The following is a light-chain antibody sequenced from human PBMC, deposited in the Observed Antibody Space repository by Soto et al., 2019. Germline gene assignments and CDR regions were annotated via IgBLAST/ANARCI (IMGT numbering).Light chain of an antibody. CDR3: CLSKGSYTWV. CDR1: SSDVGGSDY. J-gene: IGLJ3*02. V-gene: IGLV2-11*01. CDR2: DVS. Sequence: QSALTQPRSVSGSPGQSVTISCTGASSDVGGSDYVSWYQQHPGKAPKVMIYDVSERPSGVPDRCSGSKSGSTASLTISGLQAEDEDDDYCCLSKGSYTWVFGGGTKLTVL.